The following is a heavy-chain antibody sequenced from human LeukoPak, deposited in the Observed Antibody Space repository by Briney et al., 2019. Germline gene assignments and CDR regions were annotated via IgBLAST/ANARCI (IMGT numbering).Heavy chain of an antibody. V-gene: IGHV4-59*01. CDR1: DGSISSYY. Sequence: SETLSLTCTVSDGSISSYYWSWIRQPPGKGGEWIGYIYYSGSTNFNPSLKRRVSISVDTSKNQFSLNLTSVTAADTAFYYCARLSRGAAAGFDCWGPGTLVTVSS. CDR2: IYYSGST. J-gene: IGHJ4*02. CDR3: ARLSRGAAAGFDC. D-gene: IGHD6-13*01.